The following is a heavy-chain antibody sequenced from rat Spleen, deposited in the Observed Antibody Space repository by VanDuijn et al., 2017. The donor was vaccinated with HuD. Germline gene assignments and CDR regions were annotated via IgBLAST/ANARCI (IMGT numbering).Heavy chain of an antibody. J-gene: IGHJ3*01. CDR1: GFTFNYYW. V-gene: IGHV5-31*01. Sequence: EVQLVESGGGLVQPGRSMKLSCAASGFTFNYYWMTWIRQAPGKGLEWVASITNASGRTYYPDSVKGRFTISRDTAQNTLYLQMNSLRSEDTAPYSGARGGYNYGWFAYWGQGTLVTVSS. CDR3: ARGGYNYGWFAY. D-gene: IGHD1-4*01. CDR2: ITNASGRT.